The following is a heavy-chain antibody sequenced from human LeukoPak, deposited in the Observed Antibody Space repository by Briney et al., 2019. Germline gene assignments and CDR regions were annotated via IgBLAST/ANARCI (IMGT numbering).Heavy chain of an antibody. D-gene: IGHD6-13*01. J-gene: IGHJ4*02. Sequence: GGSLRLSCAASGFTFSSYAMSWVRQAPGKGLEWVSGISGSGGSTNYADSVKGRFTISRDNSKNTLYLQMNSLRAEDTAVYYCARDGYSNYWYLNLWGQGTLVTVSS. V-gene: IGHV3-23*01. CDR2: ISGSGGST. CDR3: ARDGYSNYWYLNL. CDR1: GFTFSSYA.